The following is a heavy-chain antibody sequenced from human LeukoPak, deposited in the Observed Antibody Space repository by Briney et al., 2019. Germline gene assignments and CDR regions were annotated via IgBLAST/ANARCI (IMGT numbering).Heavy chain of an antibody. J-gene: IGHJ3*02. CDR2: INSDGSNT. CDR1: GFSFSSYW. V-gene: IGHV3-74*01. D-gene: IGHD2-21*01. Sequence: GGSLRLSCAASGFSFSSYWMHWVRQVPGRGLVWVSRINSDGSNTNYADSVKGRFTISRDNAKNTLYLQMNSLRAEDTAVYYCVRWGLGKGESFDIWGQGTMVTVSS. CDR3: VRWGLGKGESFDI.